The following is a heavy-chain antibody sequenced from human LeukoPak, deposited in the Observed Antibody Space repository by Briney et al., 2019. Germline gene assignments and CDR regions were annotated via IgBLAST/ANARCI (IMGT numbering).Heavy chain of an antibody. V-gene: IGHV3-33*01. Sequence: GGSLRLSCAASGFTFSTYGMLWVRQAPGKGLEWVAIIWYDGSNKYYADSVKGRFTISRDNSKNTLSLQMNSLRAEDTAVYYCARSILNWDDWYFDLWGRGTLVTVSS. D-gene: IGHD1-1*01. J-gene: IGHJ2*01. CDR2: IWYDGSNK. CDR3: ARSILNWDDWYFDL. CDR1: GFTFSTYG.